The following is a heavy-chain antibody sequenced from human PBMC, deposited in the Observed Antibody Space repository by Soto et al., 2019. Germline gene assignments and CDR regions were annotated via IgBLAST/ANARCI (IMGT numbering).Heavy chain of an antibody. CDR3: ARASSSSSAADY. D-gene: IGHD6-6*01. CDR2: IYDSESA. Sequence: QVQLQESGPGLVKASQTLSLICSVSGESISSGGYYWSWIRHHPGKGLEWIGYIYDSESAYYNPSLKSRVTISMDTSKNHFAMKLCSVTAADTAVYYCARASSSSSAADYWGQGTLITVSS. J-gene: IGHJ4*02. CDR1: GESISSGGYY. V-gene: IGHV4-31*03.